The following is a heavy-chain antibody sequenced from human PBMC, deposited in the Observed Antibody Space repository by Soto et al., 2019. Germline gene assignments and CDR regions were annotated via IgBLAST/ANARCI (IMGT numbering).Heavy chain of an antibody. V-gene: IGHV1-2*04. D-gene: IGHD6-19*01. CDR3: AAGSIAVAAPGYFDY. J-gene: IGHJ4*02. Sequence: GASVKVSCKASGYTFTGYYMHWVRQAPGQGLEWMGWIDPNSGGTNYAQKFQGWVTMTRDTSISTGYMELSRLRSDDTAVYYCAAGSIAVAAPGYFDYWGQGTLVTVSS. CDR1: GYTFTGYY. CDR2: IDPNSGGT.